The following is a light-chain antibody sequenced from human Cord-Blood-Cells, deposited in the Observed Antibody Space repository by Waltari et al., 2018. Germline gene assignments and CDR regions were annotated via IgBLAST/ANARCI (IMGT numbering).Light chain of an antibody. CDR2: QDS. CDR3: QAWDSSTGV. J-gene: IGLJ2*01. V-gene: IGLV3-1*01. Sequence: SYELTQPPSVSVSPGQTARITCSGDHLGDKYACWYQQKPGQSPVLVIYQDSKRPSGIPERFSGSNSGNTATLTISGTQAMDEADYYCQAWDSSTGVFGGGTKLTFL. CDR1: HLGDKY.